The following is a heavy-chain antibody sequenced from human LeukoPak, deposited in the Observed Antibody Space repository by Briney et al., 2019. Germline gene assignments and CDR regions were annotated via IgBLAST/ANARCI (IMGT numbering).Heavy chain of an antibody. J-gene: IGHJ6*04. Sequence: GGSLRLSCAASGFTFSSYEMNWLRQALGKGLEWVSYISSSGSTIYYADSVKGRFTISRDNAKKSLYLQMNSLRAEDTAVYYCAELGISMIGGVWGKGTTVTISS. CDR1: GFTFSSYE. D-gene: IGHD3-10*02. V-gene: IGHV3-48*03. CDR3: AELGISMIGGV. CDR2: ISSSGSTI.